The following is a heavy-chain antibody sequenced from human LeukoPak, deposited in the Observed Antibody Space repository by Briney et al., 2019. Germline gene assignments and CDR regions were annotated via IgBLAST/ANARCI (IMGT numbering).Heavy chain of an antibody. J-gene: IGHJ3*02. Sequence: PGGSLRLSCAASGFTFDDYAMHWVRQAPGKGPEWVSGISWNSGSIGYADSVKGRFTISRDNAKNSLYLQTNSLRAEDMALYYCAKSESSGWPIDAFDIWGQGTMVTVSS. CDR3: AKSESSGWPIDAFDI. V-gene: IGHV3-9*03. D-gene: IGHD6-19*01. CDR1: GFTFDDYA. CDR2: ISWNSGSI.